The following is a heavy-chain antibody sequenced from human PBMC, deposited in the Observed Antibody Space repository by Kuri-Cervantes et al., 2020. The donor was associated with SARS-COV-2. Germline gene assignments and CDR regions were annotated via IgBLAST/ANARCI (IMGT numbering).Heavy chain of an antibody. J-gene: IGHJ4*02. CDR1: GFTFSSYW. Sequence: GESLKISCAASGFTFSSYWMSWVRQAPGKGLEWVANIKQDGSEKYYVDSVKGRFTISRDNAKNSLYLQMNSLRAEDTAVYYCARDWLRCGFDYWGQGTLVTVSS. V-gene: IGHV3-7*05. CDR3: ARDWLRCGFDY. D-gene: IGHD3-9*01. CDR2: IKQDGSEK.